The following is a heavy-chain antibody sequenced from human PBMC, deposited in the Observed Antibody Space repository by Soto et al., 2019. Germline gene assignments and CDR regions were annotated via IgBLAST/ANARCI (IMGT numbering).Heavy chain of an antibody. Sequence: EVQLLESGDGFIQPGGSLRLSCAASGFTFGSYAMSWVRQDPGKGLEWVSSTSASGGTTYYADSVKGRFTISRDNSKNMLYLEMNSLRAEDTAVYYCAKAKYSSSWWAVDYWGQGTLVTVSS. CDR2: TSASGGTT. V-gene: IGHV3-23*01. CDR1: GFTFGSYA. D-gene: IGHD6-13*01. CDR3: AKAKYSSSWWAVDY. J-gene: IGHJ4*02.